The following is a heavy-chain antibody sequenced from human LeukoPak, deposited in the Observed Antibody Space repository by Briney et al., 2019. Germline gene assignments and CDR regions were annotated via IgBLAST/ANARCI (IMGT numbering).Heavy chain of an antibody. CDR2: INPNGGGT. CDR1: GYTFTGYY. Sequence: ASVKVSCKASGYTFTGYYIHWVRQAPGQGLEWMAWINPNGGGTNYARKFQGRVAVTRDSSISTAYMELSGLTSDDTAVFYCARGTGAPNYFDYWGQGTLVTVSS. CDR3: ARGTGAPNYFDY. D-gene: IGHD7-27*01. J-gene: IGHJ4*02. V-gene: IGHV1-2*02.